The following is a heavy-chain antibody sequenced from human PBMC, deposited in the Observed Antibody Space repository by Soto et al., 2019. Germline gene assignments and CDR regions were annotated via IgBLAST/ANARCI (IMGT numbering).Heavy chain of an antibody. D-gene: IGHD4-17*01. CDR3: ARDVDFGEEDV. CDR2: VTTDKGKT. CDR1: GYTFTNFG. Sequence: ASVKVSCKTSGYTFTNFGISWVRQAPGQGLEWMGWVTTDKGKTTYAQKFQGRVTMTTDTSTSTAYMELRSLRSDDTAVYYCARDVDFGEEDVWGQGTTVTVSS. V-gene: IGHV1-18*01. J-gene: IGHJ6*02.